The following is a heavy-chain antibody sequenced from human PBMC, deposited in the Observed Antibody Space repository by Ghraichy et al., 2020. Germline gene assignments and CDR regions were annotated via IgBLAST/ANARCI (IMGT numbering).Heavy chain of an antibody. V-gene: IGHV3-7*03. D-gene: IGHD3-16*02. CDR2: IKQDGGVR. Sequence: RGSLRLSCAASGFTFSSYWMSWVRQAPGKAPEWVANIKQDGGVRYHLDSLKGRFTISRDNARNSLFLQMNSLGVEDTAVYFCARESYLYFGMDVWGQGTTVTVSS. CDR1: GFTFSSYW. CDR3: ARESYLYFGMDV. J-gene: IGHJ6*02.